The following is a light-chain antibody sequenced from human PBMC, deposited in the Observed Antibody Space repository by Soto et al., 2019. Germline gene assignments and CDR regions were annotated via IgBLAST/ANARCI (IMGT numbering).Light chain of an antibody. V-gene: IGKV1-5*03. Sequence: QMTQSPSTLSASVGDRVTITCRASQSISSWLAWYQQKPGKAPKLLIYKASSLQSGVPSRFSGSGSGTEFTLTISSLQPDDFATYYCQQYNSYSWTFGRGTKVEIK. CDR1: QSISSW. CDR2: KAS. J-gene: IGKJ1*01. CDR3: QQYNSYSWT.